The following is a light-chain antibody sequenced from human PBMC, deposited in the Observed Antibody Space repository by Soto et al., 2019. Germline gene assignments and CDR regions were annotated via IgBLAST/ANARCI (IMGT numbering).Light chain of an antibody. CDR3: LLYYGGAQPVV. V-gene: IGLV7-43*01. Sequence: QTVVTKEPSLTVSPGGTVTLTCASSTGAVTSGHYPNWFQQKPGQAPRALIYSTNKKHSWTPARVSGSLLGGKAALTLSGVQPEDEAEYYCLLYYGGAQPVVFGGGTKVTVL. CDR1: TGAVTSGHY. CDR2: STN. J-gene: IGLJ2*01.